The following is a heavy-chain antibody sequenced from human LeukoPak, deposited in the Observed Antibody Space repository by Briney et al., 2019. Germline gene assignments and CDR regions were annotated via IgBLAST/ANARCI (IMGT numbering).Heavy chain of an antibody. J-gene: IGHJ5*02. Sequence: GSVKVSCKASGYTFTSYDINWVRQATGQGLEWMGWMNPNSGNTGYAQKFQGRVTITRNTSISTAYMELSSLRSEDTAVYYCARRRRYNWNDLSWFDPWGQGTLVTVSS. CDR2: MNPNSGNT. V-gene: IGHV1-8*03. CDR3: ARRRRYNWNDLSWFDP. CDR1: GYTFTSYD. D-gene: IGHD1-1*01.